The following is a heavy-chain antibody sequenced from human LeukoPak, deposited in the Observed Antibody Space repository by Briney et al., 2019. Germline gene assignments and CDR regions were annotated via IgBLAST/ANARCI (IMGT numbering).Heavy chain of an antibody. Sequence: PGGSLRLSCAVSGFTFSDHFLDWVRQAPGKGLEWVGRSRNKAKSYTTEYAASVKGRFTISRDDSKNSLSLQMNSLKTEDTAVYYCVRVGSVAGSDYLDYWGQGTQVTVSS. CDR1: GFTFSDHF. J-gene: IGHJ4*02. CDR2: SRNKAKSYTT. V-gene: IGHV3-72*01. CDR3: VRVGSVAGSDYLDY. D-gene: IGHD6-19*01.